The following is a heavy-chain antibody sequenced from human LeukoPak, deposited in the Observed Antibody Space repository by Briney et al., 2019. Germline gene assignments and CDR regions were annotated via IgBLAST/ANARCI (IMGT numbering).Heavy chain of an antibody. Sequence: GSLRLSCAASGFTFSSYAMHWVRQAPGKGLEWVAVISYDGSNKYYADSVKGRFTIPRDNAKNSLYLQMNSLRADDAAVYYCAREPTSMGSDYWGQGTLVTVSS. J-gene: IGHJ4*02. CDR1: GFTFSSYA. V-gene: IGHV3-30-3*01. CDR2: ISYDGSNK. D-gene: IGHD5-18*01. CDR3: AREPTSMGSDY.